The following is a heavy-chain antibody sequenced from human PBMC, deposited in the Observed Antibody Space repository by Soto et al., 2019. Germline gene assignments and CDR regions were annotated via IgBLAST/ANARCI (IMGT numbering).Heavy chain of an antibody. CDR3: ARGGHVVVVTAALDY. Sequence: QVQLMQSGAEVKKPGASVKVSCKASGDTFTEYYIHWVRQAPGQGLEWMGTVNPSGGHTTFAQHFLGRVTMTRDMSTSKLYMELTSLTSEDTAVYYCARGGHVVVVTAALDYWGQGTLVTVSS. CDR2: VNPSGGHT. J-gene: IGHJ4*02. D-gene: IGHD2-21*02. CDR1: GDTFTEYY. V-gene: IGHV1-46*01.